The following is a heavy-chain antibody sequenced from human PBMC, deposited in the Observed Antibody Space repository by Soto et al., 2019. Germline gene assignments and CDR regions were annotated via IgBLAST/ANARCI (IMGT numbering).Heavy chain of an antibody. J-gene: IGHJ4*02. CDR2: INPGSGST. CDR3: ARGFVDRAEVLFDH. CDR1: GYTFSDYR. D-gene: IGHD5-18*01. Sequence: QVQLVQSGAEVKKPGASVKVSCTASGYTFSDYRLHWVRQAPGQGFEWMGVINPGSGSTSFAQKFQDRVTPTTDTSATTVYMEMSGLTSEDTAVFYCARGFVDRAEVLFDHWGQGSLVTVSS. V-gene: IGHV1-46*01.